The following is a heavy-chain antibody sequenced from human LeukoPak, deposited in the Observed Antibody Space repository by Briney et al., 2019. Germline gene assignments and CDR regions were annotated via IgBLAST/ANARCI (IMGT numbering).Heavy chain of an antibody. CDR2: VSYGGNEK. Sequence: GGSLRLSCAASGFTFSTYGMLWVCQAPGKGLEWAAVVSYGGNEKYYADSVKGRFTISRDNSKNTLYLQMNSLRTEDTAVYYCAKVAEMATTTGYFDYWGQGTLVTVYS. CDR3: AKVAEMATTTGYFDY. CDR1: GFTFSTYG. J-gene: IGHJ4*02. D-gene: IGHD5-24*01. V-gene: IGHV3-30*18.